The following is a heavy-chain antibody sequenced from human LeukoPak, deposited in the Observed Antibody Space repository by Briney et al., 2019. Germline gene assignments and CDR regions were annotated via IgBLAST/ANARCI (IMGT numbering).Heavy chain of an antibody. J-gene: IGHJ4*02. D-gene: IGHD3-22*01. Sequence: SETLSLTCTVSGGSISSYYWSWIRQPPGKGLEWIGYIYYSGSTNYNPSLKSRVTISVDTSKNQFSLKLSSVTAADTAVYYCARDDSSGSSGGLDYWGQGTLVTVSS. V-gene: IGHV4-59*01. CDR3: ARDDSSGSSGGLDY. CDR2: IYYSGST. CDR1: GGSISSYY.